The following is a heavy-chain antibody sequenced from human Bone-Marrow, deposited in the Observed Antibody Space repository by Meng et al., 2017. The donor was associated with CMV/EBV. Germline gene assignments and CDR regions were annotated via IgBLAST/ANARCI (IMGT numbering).Heavy chain of an antibody. J-gene: IGHJ4*02. V-gene: IGHV3-43D*03. CDR2: ISWDGGST. D-gene: IGHD6-19*01. Sequence: GGSLRPSCAASGSTFSSYAMSWVRQAPGKGLEWVSLISWDGGSTYYADSVKGLFTISRDNSKNSLYLQMNSLRAEDTALYYCAKADHSSGWRDGVDYWGQGTLVTVSS. CDR3: AKADHSSGWRDGVDY. CDR1: GSTFSSYA.